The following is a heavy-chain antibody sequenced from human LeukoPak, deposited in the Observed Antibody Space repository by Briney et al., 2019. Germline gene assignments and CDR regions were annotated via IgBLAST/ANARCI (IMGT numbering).Heavy chain of an antibody. CDR3: ARGHGYNNGYPYFDS. V-gene: IGHV4-59*01. Sequence: KPSETLSLTCGVSGDSMSGYYWSWIRQPLGKGLEWIGFVYDTGRTTYPAKTNYNPSLAGRVTMSMDTSKNQFSLKLSSVTAADSAVYFCARGHGYNNGYPYFDSWGLGTLVSVSS. CDR1: GDSMSGYY. CDR2: VYDTGRT. J-gene: IGHJ4*02. D-gene: IGHD5-12*01.